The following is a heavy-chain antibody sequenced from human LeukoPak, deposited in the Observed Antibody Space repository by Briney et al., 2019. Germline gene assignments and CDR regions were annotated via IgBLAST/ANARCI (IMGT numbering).Heavy chain of an antibody. V-gene: IGHV3-23*01. CDR3: TIDLPRKVWFDQ. CDR2: ISVSGSTT. Sequence: PGGSLRLSCATSGFTFSSHALSWVRQTPGKGLEWVSSISVSGSTTYYADSVKGRFTISRDNSRNMLNLQMDSLRAEDTAVYYCTIDLPRKVWFDQWGQGTLVTVSS. J-gene: IGHJ5*02. CDR1: GFTFSSHA.